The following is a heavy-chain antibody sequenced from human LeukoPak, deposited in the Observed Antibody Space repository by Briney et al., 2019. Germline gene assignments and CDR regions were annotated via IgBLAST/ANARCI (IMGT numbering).Heavy chain of an antibody. Sequence: GGSLRLSCAAFGFPLSSYAMSWVRQAPGKGLEWVSATSSSDAGTYHADSVRGRFTISRDNSRNTLYLQMNSLRVEDAAVYYCARAPVTSCRGAYCYPFDYWGQGTLVTVSS. CDR2: TSSSDAGT. CDR3: ARAPVTSCRGAYCYPFDY. D-gene: IGHD2-21*01. V-gene: IGHV3-23*01. CDR1: GFPLSSYA. J-gene: IGHJ4*02.